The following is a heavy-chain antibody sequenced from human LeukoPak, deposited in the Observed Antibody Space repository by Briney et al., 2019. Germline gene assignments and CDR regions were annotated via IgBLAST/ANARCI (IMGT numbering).Heavy chain of an antibody. Sequence: PAGSLRLSCVASGLAFSSYAMSWVRQPPGKGLEWVSGISGSSSHTADAESVKGRFTISRDNFRNTLYLQMHSLRADDTAVYYCTKESDYSNAAPEWGFDSWGQGTLVTVSS. V-gene: IGHV3-23*01. CDR2: ISGSSSHT. J-gene: IGHJ4*02. D-gene: IGHD3-3*01. CDR1: GLAFSSYA. CDR3: TKESDYSNAAPEWGFDS.